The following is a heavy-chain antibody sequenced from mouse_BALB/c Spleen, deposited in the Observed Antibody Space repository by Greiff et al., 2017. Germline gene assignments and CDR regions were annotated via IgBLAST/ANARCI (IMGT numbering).Heavy chain of an antibody. Sequence: QVQLQQSGAELVRPGSSVKISCKASGYAFSSYWMNWVKQRPGQGLEWIGQIYPGDGDTNYNGKFKGKATLTADKSSNTAYMQLSSLTSEDSAVYFCARLEVRRVDYWGQGTSVTVSS. CDR3: ARLEVRRVDY. V-gene: IGHV1-80*01. CDR2: IYPGDGDT. CDR1: GYAFSSYW. D-gene: IGHD2-14*01. J-gene: IGHJ4*01.